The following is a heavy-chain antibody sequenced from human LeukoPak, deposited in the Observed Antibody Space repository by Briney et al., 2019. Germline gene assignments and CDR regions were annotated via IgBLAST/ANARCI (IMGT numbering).Heavy chain of an antibody. CDR3: ARDYYDSSGYFDY. CDR2: ITDSGDTT. Sequence: GGSLRLSCAASGFTFSSYSMNWVRQAPGKGLEWVSTITDSGDTTYSADSVKGRFTISRDNSKNTLYLQMNSLRAEDTAVYYCARDYYDSSGYFDYWGQGTLVTVSS. CDR1: GFTFSSYS. J-gene: IGHJ4*02. V-gene: IGHV3-23*01. D-gene: IGHD3-22*01.